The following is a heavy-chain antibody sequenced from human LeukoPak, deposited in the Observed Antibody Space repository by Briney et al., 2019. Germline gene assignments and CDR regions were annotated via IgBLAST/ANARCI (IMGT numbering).Heavy chain of an antibody. CDR1: GGSISSNSYY. CDR2: IYYSGST. Sequence: SETLSLTCTVPGGSISSNSYYWGWIRQPPGKGLEWIGSIYYSGSTYYNPSLKSRVTISVDTSKKQFSLKLSSVTAADTAVYYCAREATVTTPDAFDIWGQGTMVTVSS. V-gene: IGHV4-39*02. J-gene: IGHJ3*02. D-gene: IGHD4-11*01. CDR3: AREATVTTPDAFDI.